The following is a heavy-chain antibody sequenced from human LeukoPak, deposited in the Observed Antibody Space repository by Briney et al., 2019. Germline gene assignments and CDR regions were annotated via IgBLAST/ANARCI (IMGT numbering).Heavy chain of an antibody. CDR2: ISAYNGNT. V-gene: IGHV1-18*01. CDR1: GYTFTSYG. D-gene: IGHD4-17*01. CDR3: ARALINDYGDYYFDY. Sequence: ASVKVSCKASGYTFTSYGISWVRQAPGQGLEWMGWISAYNGNTNYARKLQGRVTMTTDTSTSTAYMELRSLRSDDTAVYYCARALINDYGDYYFDYWGQGTLVTVSS. J-gene: IGHJ4*02.